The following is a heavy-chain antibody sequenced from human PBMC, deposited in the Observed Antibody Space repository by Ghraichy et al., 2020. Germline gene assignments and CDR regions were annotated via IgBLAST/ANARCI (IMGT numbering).Heavy chain of an antibody. J-gene: IGHJ4*02. CDR3: ARSGSATYFKY. CDR1: GGSISSYY. V-gene: IGHV4-4*07. Sequence: SETLSLTCTVSGGSISSYYWSWVRQPAGKGLEWIGRIFSHGTTHYNPSFKSRVTLSVDTSKNQFSLKLNSMTAADTAVYFCARSGSATYFKYWGQGTLVTVSS. CDR2: IFSHGTT. D-gene: IGHD3-10*01.